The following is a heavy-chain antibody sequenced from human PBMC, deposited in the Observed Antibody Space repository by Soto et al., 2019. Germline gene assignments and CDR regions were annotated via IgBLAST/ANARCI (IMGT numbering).Heavy chain of an antibody. D-gene: IGHD6-6*01. CDR2: IYNSGST. CDR1: GGSISSYY. Sequence: SETLSLTCTVSGGSISSYYWSWIRQPPGKGLEWVGYIYNSGSTSYNPSLKSRVTISVDTSKNQFSLKLSSVTAADTAVYYCARLYSSSSGKNFDYWGRGTLVTVSS. CDR3: ARLYSSSSGKNFDY. V-gene: IGHV4-59*01. J-gene: IGHJ4*02.